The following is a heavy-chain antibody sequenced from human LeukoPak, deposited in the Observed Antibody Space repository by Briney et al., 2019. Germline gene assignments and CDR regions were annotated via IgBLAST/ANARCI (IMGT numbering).Heavy chain of an antibody. CDR1: GGSISSGDYY. D-gene: IGHD3-3*01. J-gene: IGHJ4*02. CDR2: IYYSGST. V-gene: IGHV4-30-4*08. Sequence: SQTLSLTCTVSGGSISSGDYYWSWIRQPPGKGLEWIGYIYYSGSTYYNPSLKSRVTVSVDTSKNRFSLKLSSVTAADTAVYYRARGGYYSAPDYWGQGTLVAVSS. CDR3: ARGGYYSAPDY.